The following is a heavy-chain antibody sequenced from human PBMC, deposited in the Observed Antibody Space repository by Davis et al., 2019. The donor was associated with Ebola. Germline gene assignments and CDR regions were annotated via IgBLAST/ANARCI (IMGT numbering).Heavy chain of an antibody. J-gene: IGHJ4*02. CDR1: GFTFSSYA. V-gene: IGHV3-23*01. CDR2: ISGSGGST. CDR3: AKGLSSGYYSVDY. D-gene: IGHD3-22*01. Sequence: PGGSLRLSCAASGFTFSSYAMSGVRQAPGKGLEWVSAISGSGGSTYYADSVKGRFTISRDNSKNTLYLQMNGLRAEDTAVYYCAKGLSSGYYSVDYWGQGTLVTVSS.